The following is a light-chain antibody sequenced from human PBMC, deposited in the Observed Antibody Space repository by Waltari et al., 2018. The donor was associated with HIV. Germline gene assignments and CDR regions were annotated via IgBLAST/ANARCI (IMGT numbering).Light chain of an antibody. J-gene: IGLJ2*01. Sequence: SYELTQPPPVSVSPGQTAQITCSGDALPKQFAYWYQQKPGQTPVVVINKDTGRPSGIPVRFSGSSSGTTATLTIIGVQAEDEADYYCQSADNTGTSMIFGGGTKLTVL. V-gene: IGLV3-25*03. CDR1: ALPKQF. CDR3: QSADNTGTSMI. CDR2: KDT.